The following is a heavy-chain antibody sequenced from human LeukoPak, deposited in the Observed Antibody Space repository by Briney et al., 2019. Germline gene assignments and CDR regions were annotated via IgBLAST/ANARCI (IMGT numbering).Heavy chain of an antibody. Sequence: KPSETLSLTCTVSGGSISSSTYYWGWIRQPPGKGLEWIGSINYSGSTFYNPSLKSRVTISVDTSKNQFSLKLSSVTAADTAVYYCARAPSGYDILTGYYIGNWFDPWGQGTLVTVSS. CDR1: GGSISSSTYY. CDR3: ARAPSGYDILTGYYIGNWFDP. D-gene: IGHD3-9*01. V-gene: IGHV4-39*07. CDR2: INYSGST. J-gene: IGHJ5*02.